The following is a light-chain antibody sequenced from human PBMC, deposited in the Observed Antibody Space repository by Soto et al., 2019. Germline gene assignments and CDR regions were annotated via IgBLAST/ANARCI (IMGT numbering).Light chain of an antibody. J-gene: IGKJ1*01. Sequence: ETLLTQSPGTLSLSPGERATLSCRARQSVSSSYLAWYQQKPGQAPRLLIYDASSRATGIPDRFSGSGSGTDFTLTISRLEPEDFAVYYCQQYSRAPPTFGQGTKVDIK. CDR3: QQYSRAPPT. CDR1: QSVSSSY. CDR2: DAS. V-gene: IGKV3-20*01.